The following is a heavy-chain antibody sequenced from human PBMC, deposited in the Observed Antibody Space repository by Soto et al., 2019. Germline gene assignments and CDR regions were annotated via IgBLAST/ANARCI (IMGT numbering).Heavy chain of an antibody. V-gene: IGHV3-74*01. J-gene: IGHJ6*02. Sequence: EVQLVESGGGLVQPGGSLRLSCAASGFTFSSYGMHWVRQAPGKGLVWVSRINSDGSSTSYADSVKGRFTISRDNAKHTLYLQMNRLRAEDTDVYSCASSPGDYDSSGGYGMDVWGHGSTVTFSS. CDR2: INSDGSST. D-gene: IGHD3-22*01. CDR1: GFTFSSYG. CDR3: ASSPGDYDSSGGYGMDV.